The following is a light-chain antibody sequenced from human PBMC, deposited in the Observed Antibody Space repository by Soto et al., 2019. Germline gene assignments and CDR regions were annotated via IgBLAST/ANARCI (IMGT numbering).Light chain of an antibody. CDR1: QSVSSSY. CDR3: QHFGGTTFT. CDR2: GAS. J-gene: IGKJ5*01. Sequence: EIVLTQSPGTLSFSPGERATLSFVSSQSVSSSYLAWYQQKPGQAPRLLIYGASSRATGIPDRFSGSGSGTHFTLTISRLEPGDFAVYYCQHFGGTTFTFGQGTRLEIK. V-gene: IGKV3-20*01.